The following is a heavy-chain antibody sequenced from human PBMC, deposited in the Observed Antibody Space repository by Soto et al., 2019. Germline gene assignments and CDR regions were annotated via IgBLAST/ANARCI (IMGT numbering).Heavy chain of an antibody. D-gene: IGHD2-15*01. J-gene: IGHJ6*02. Sequence: GASVKVSCKASGYTFTGYYMHWVRQAPGQGLEWMGWINPNSGGTNYAQKFQGWVTMTRDTSISTAYMELSRLRSDDTAVYYCAVDSGGSCYNRCMDVWGQGTTVTVSS. CDR3: AVDSGGSCYNRCMDV. V-gene: IGHV1-2*04. CDR1: GYTFTGYY. CDR2: INPNSGGT.